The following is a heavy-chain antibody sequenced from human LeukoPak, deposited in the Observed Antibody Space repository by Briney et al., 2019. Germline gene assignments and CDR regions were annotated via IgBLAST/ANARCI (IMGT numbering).Heavy chain of an antibody. D-gene: IGHD2-15*01. CDR1: GGTFSSYA. J-gene: IGHJ6*03. CDR3: ALGGVVVAARRNYYYYMDV. V-gene: IGHV1-69*13. Sequence: EASVKVSCKASGGTFSSYAISWVRQAPGQGLEWMGGIIPIFGTANYAQKFQGRVTITADESTSTAYMELSSLRSEDTAVYYCALGGVVVAARRNYYYYMDVWGKGTTVTISS. CDR2: IIPIFGTA.